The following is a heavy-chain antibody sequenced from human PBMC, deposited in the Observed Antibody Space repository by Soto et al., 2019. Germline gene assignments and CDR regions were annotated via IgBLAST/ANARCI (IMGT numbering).Heavy chain of an antibody. V-gene: IGHV1-3*01. D-gene: IGHD4-17*01. J-gene: IGHJ4*02. Sequence: QVRLEQSRAEVKEPGASVKISCKASGYDFNSYSIHWLRQAPGQRPEYMGRINGGIGNTKFSQKFQDRLTISRDTSASAMYMELCSLTSDDTGVYYCARSSVTIDGLDFWGQGTLVIVSS. CDR3: ARSSVTIDGLDF. CDR2: INGGIGNT. CDR1: GYDFNSYS.